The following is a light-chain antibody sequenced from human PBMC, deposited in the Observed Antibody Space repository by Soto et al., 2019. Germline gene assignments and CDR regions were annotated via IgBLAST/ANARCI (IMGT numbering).Light chain of an antibody. Sequence: EIVLTQSPGTLSLSPGERATLSCRASQSVSSSYLAWYQQKPGQAPRLLIYGASSRATGIPDRFSGSGSGTDFTLTISRLEPEDFAVYYCQHYGRSPTWTFGQGTKVEIK. V-gene: IGKV3-20*01. CDR2: GAS. CDR3: QHYGRSPTWT. J-gene: IGKJ1*01. CDR1: QSVSSSY.